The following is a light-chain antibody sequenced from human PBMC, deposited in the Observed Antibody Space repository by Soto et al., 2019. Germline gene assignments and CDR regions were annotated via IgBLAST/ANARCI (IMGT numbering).Light chain of an antibody. J-gene: IGKJ5*01. V-gene: IGKV3-15*01. CDR3: QQYYDWPIT. CDR2: GES. Sequence: EIVLTQSPATLSLSPGERSTLSGRASQSVSSYLAWYQQKTGQAPRLLIYGESTRATGIPARFTGSGSGTEFTLNIRRLKSEDFAVYYCQQYYDWPITLGQGKRLEIK. CDR1: QSVSSY.